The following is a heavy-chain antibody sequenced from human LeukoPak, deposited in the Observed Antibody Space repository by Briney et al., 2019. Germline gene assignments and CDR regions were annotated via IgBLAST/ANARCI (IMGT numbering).Heavy chain of an antibody. CDR1: GGSISSYY. V-gene: IGHV4-59*01. D-gene: IGHD3-22*01. CDR2: ISHSGST. Sequence: SETLSLTCTVSGGSISSYYWSWIRQPPGKGLEWIGYISHSGSTNYNPSLKSRVTISVDTSKNQLSLKESSVTAADTAVYYCARCGQPIMHYYDSSGYGYFDYWGQGTLVTVSS. CDR3: ARCGQPIMHYYDSSGYGYFDY. J-gene: IGHJ4*02.